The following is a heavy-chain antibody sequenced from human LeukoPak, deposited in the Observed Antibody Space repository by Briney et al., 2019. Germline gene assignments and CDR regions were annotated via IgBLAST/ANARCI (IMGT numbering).Heavy chain of an antibody. D-gene: IGHD2-2*01. V-gene: IGHV5-51*01. Sequence: GESLKISCKCFGYSFTNYWIHWVRQMPGKGLEWMGIIYPGDPDARYSPSFQGHVTISVDKSISTAYLQWSSLKASDSAMYYCARRALYCSSTTCSYFDYWGQGTLVTVSS. CDR1: GYSFTNYW. CDR2: IYPGDPDA. CDR3: ARRALYCSSTTCSYFDY. J-gene: IGHJ4*02.